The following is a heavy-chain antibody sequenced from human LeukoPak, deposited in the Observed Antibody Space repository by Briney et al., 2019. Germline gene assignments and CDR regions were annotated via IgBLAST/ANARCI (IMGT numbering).Heavy chain of an antibody. CDR3: ARAPPYYYDSSGYWD. CDR2: IYYSGST. V-gene: IGHV4-31*03. D-gene: IGHD3-22*01. CDR1: GGSISSGGYY. Sequence: PSETLSLTCTVSGGSISSGGYYWSWLRQHPGKGLEWIGYIYYSGSTYYNPSLKSRVTISVDTSKNQFSLKLSSVTAADTAVYYCARAPPYYYDSSGYWDWGQGTLVTVSS. J-gene: IGHJ4*02.